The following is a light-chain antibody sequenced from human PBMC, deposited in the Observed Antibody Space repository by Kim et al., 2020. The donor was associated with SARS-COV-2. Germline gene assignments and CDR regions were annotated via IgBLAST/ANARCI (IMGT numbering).Light chain of an antibody. V-gene: IGKV1-27*01. CDR2: AAS. CDR1: QAISNY. Sequence: ASVGDRVTITCRASQAISNYLAWYQQKPGKVTKILIYAASTLQSGVPSRFSGSGSGTDFTLTISSLQPEDVATYYCQNYNSVPLTFGGGTKVEIK. CDR3: QNYNSVPLT. J-gene: IGKJ4*01.